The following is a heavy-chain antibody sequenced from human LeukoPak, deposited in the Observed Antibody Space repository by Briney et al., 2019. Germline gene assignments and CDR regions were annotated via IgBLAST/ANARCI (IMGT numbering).Heavy chain of an antibody. CDR3: ARDNYDILTGYNWFDP. Sequence: GGSLRLSCAASGFIFSNYSMNWVRQAPGKGLEWVSSISSSSRYIYYAGSVKGRFTISRDTAKNSLYLQMNSLRAEDTAVYYCARDNYDILTGYNWFDPWGQGTLVTVSS. CDR2: ISSSSRYI. CDR1: GFIFSNYS. J-gene: IGHJ5*02. V-gene: IGHV3-21*01. D-gene: IGHD3-9*01.